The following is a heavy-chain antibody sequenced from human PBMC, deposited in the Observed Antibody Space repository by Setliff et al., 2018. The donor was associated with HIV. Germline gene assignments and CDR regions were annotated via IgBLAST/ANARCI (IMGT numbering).Heavy chain of an antibody. V-gene: IGHV4-59*12. Sequence: PSETLSLTCTVSGDGISSWQWSWIRQPPGKALEWIGYAYYSGSTNYNPSLKSRVTMSGDTSKNQFSLNLTSVTAADTAVYFCARGLGRGSGTYYNPPGYWGPGTLVTSP. CDR2: AYYSGST. J-gene: IGHJ4*02. CDR3: ARGLGRGSGTYYNPPGY. CDR1: GDGISSWQ. D-gene: IGHD3-10*01.